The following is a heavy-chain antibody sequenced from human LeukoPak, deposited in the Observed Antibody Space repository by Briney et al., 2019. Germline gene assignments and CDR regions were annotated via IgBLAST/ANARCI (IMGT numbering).Heavy chain of an antibody. J-gene: IGHJ6*02. CDR2: ISSSSSTI. V-gene: IGHV3-48*04. CDR1: GFTFSSNG. CDR3: ARDGGRVAATYYYYGMDV. Sequence: PGGSLRLSCAASGFTFSSNGMNWVRQAPGKGLEWVSYISSSSSTIYYADSVKGRFTISRDNAKNSLYLQMNSLRAEDTAVYYCARDGGRVAATYYYYGMDVWGQGTTVTVSS. D-gene: IGHD2-15*01.